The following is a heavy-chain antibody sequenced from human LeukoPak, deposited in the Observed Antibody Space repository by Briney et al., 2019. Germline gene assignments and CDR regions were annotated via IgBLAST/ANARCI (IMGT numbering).Heavy chain of an antibody. CDR2: IYSGGST. CDR3: ARASTVKGEFYFDY. CDR1: GFTVSSNY. J-gene: IGHJ4*02. V-gene: IGHV3-53*01. D-gene: IGHD4-17*01. Sequence: GVSLRLSCAASGFTVSSNYMSWVRQAPGKGLEWVSVIYSGGSTYYADSVKGRFTISRDNSKNTLYLQMNSLRAEDTAVYYCARASTVKGEFYFDYWGQGTLVTVSS.